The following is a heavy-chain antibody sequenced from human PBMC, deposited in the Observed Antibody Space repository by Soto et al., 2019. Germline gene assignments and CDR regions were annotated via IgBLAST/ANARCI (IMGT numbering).Heavy chain of an antibody. CDR1: GYTFTSYG. CDR3: ARTDSRPQDFDY. Sequence: QVQLVQSGAEVKKPGASVKVSCKASGYTFTSYGITWVRQAPGQGLEWMGWINPYNGNTNYAQKLQGRATMTTSTSTSTAYLELRSLRSDDTAVYDCARTDSRPQDFDYWGQRTLVSVSS. D-gene: IGHD6-13*01. CDR2: INPYNGNT. J-gene: IGHJ4*02. V-gene: IGHV1-18*01.